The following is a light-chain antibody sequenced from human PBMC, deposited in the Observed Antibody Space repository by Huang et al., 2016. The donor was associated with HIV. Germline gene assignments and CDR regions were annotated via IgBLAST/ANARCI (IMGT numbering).Light chain of an antibody. CDR3: HQYASSPYT. CDR2: GTS. CDR1: QNLSSNN. J-gene: IGKJ2*01. V-gene: IGKV3-20*01. Sequence: DIVLTQSPGTLSLSPGARAILSCRASQNLSSNNLAWFQQKRDQAPRLLMYGTSNGATGIPDRFSGVGSGTEFTLTISSLGPGDFAVYYCHQYASSPYTFGRGTQLEI.